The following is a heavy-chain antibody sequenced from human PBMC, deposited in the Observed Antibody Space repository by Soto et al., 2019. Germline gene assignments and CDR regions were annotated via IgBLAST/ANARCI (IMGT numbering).Heavy chain of an antibody. J-gene: IGHJ4*02. Sequence: ASVKVSCKASGFTFTSSAMQWVRQARGQRLEWIGWIVVGSGNTNYAQKFQERVTITRDMSTSTAYMELSSLRSEDTAVYYCARDSGGDRYIVATISFDYWGQGTLVTVSS. CDR1: GFTFTSSA. CDR2: IVVGSGNT. CDR3: ARDSGGDRYIVATISFDY. V-gene: IGHV1-58*02. D-gene: IGHD5-12*01.